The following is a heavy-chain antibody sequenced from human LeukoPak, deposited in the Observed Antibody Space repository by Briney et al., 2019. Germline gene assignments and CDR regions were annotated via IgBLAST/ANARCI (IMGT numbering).Heavy chain of an antibody. CDR1: GLTFSSHW. D-gene: IGHD1-14*01. V-gene: IGHV3-74*01. J-gene: IGHJ4*02. CDR3: ATQQGGNPAY. Sequence: GGSLRLSCAASGLTFSSHWMHWVRQAPGKGLVWVSRITNDGSSTTYADSVKGRFTISRDNAKNMLYLQVNSLRAEDTAVYHFATQQGGNPAYWGQGTLVTVSS. CDR2: ITNDGSST.